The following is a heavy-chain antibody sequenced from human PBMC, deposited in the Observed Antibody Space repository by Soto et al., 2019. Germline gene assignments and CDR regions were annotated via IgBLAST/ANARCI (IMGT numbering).Heavy chain of an antibody. V-gene: IGHV1-18*01. D-gene: IGHD3-10*01. CDR1: GYSFTSYG. CDR3: PRFIGFADSHV. Sequence: QVQLVQSGAEVKKPGASVKVSCKASGYSFTSYGISWVRQAPGQGLELMGWISAYNGNTNNAQKLPGRVTMTTDTSTSTAYRELRSLTSDATAVYYSPRFIGFADSHVWGQATTFTLSS. CDR2: ISAYNGNT. J-gene: IGHJ6*02.